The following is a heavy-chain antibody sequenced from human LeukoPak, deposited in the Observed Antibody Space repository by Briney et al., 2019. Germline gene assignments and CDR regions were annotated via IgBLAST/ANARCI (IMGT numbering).Heavy chain of an antibody. J-gene: IGHJ4*02. D-gene: IGHD2-15*01. CDR2: IKGDGSNK. V-gene: IGHV3-7*01. Sequence: GGALRLSCAASGYTFSDAWMTWVRQAPGKGLEWVDTIKGDGSNKYYVDSVKGRFSISRDNTQNSLHLQMGSLRVEDTATYYCSDLGHSDWGQGTLVTVSS. CDR1: GYTFSDAW. CDR3: SDLGHSD.